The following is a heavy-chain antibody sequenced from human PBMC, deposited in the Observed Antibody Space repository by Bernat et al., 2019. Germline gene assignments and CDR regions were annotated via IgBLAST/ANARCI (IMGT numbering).Heavy chain of an antibody. CDR2: IYWDDDK. CDR1: GFSLSTSGVG. D-gene: IGHD2-15*01. CDR3: AHIISGVAATVYFDY. Sequence: QITLKESGPTLVKPTQTLTLTCTFSGFSLSTSGVGVGWIRQPPGKALEWLALIYWDDDKRYSPSLKSRLTITKDTSKNQVVLTMTNMDPVDTATYYCAHIISGVAATVYFDYWGQGTLVTVSS. V-gene: IGHV2-5*02. J-gene: IGHJ4*02.